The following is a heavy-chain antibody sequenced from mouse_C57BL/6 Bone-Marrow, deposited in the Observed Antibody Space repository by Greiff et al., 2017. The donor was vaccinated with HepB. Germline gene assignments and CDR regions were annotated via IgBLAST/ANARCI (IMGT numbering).Heavy chain of an antibody. Sequence: VQLQQSGPELVKPGTSVKLSCKASGYTFTNYDINWMKQRPGQGLEWIGWIYPRDGTSKYNEKFKGKATLTVDTSSSTTYMEFPGLTSEDSAVYFCARGGTAQALFAYWGQGTLVTVSA. CDR1: GYTFTNYD. J-gene: IGHJ3*01. D-gene: IGHD3-2*02. CDR3: ARGGTAQALFAY. V-gene: IGHV1-85*01. CDR2: IYPRDGTS.